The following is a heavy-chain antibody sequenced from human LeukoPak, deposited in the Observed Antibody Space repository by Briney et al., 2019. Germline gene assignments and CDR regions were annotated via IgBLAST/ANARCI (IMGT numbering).Heavy chain of an antibody. CDR2: IIEGVGGT. J-gene: IGHJ4*02. V-gene: IGHV3-23*01. CDR1: GFTFSSYA. D-gene: IGHD3-3*01. Sequence: GGSLRLSCAASGFTFSSYAMSWVRQAPGRGLEWVSAIIEGVGGTYYADSVKGRFTISRDNAKNSLHLQMNSLRAEDTAVYYCAREITIFGVVIGYWGQGTLVTVSS. CDR3: AREITIFGVVIGY.